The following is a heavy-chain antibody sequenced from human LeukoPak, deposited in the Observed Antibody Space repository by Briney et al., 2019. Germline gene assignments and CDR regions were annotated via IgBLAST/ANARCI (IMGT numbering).Heavy chain of an antibody. V-gene: IGHV4-39*01. CDR3: TRHQTNFYGSGAPFDP. J-gene: IGHJ5*02. D-gene: IGHD3-10*01. Sequence: PSETLSLTCSVSGGSVTTTYYWSWIRQPPGGGLEWTASLYHSGNSNYNPSLKSRVTMSLDTSKNQFSLQLTSMTAADTAIYYCTRHQTNFYGSGAPFDPWGQGTLVTVSS. CDR2: LYHSGNS. CDR1: GGSVTTTYY.